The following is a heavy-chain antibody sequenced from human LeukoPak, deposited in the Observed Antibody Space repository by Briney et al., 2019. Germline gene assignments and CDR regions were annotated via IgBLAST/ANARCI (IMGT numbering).Heavy chain of an antibody. V-gene: IGHV1-18*01. CDR3: ARDKLRYFDY. Sequence: ASVKVSCKASGYTVNSYGIRWVGHAPGHGVDWMVGISAYVGKTNYAQKRQGRVNMKQVTSTSTAYMELRSLRSDDTAVYYWARDKLRYFDYWGQGTLVTVSS. CDR1: GYTVNSYG. D-gene: IGHD6-6*01. J-gene: IGHJ4*02. CDR2: ISAYVGKT.